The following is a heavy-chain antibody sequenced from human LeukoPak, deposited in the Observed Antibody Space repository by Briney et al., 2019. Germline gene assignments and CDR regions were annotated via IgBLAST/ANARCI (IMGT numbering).Heavy chain of an antibody. D-gene: IGHD1-26*01. CDR3: AKGRAQYSSD. J-gene: IGHJ3*01. CDR2: INTDGSTT. V-gene: IGHV3-74*01. Sequence: GGSLRLSCAASGFTFSTYWMHWVRQAPGKGLVWVSRINTDGSTTNYADFVKGRFTISRDNAKNTLYLQMNSLRAEDTAVYYCAKGRAQYSSDWGQGTMVTVSS. CDR1: GFTFSTYW.